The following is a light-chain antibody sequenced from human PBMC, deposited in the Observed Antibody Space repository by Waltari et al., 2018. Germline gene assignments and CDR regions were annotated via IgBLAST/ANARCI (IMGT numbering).Light chain of an antibody. CDR3: QQYSRLHT. J-gene: IGKJ2*01. V-gene: IGKV4-1*01. Sequence: DIVMIQSPDYLAVSLGERATITCKSSQSVLSSSNNKNYLAWYQQKPGQPPKLLIYWASTRESVVPDRFSCSRSGTYFTLTISSLHAEDVAVYYCQQYSRLHTFGHGTKLEIK. CDR2: WAS. CDR1: QSVLSSSNNKNY.